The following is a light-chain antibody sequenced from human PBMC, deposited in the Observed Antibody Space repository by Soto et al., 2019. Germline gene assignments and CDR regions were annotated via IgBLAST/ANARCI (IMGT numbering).Light chain of an antibody. Sequence: EIVLTQSPATLSLSPGERATLSCRASQSVNDWLVWYQQKPGQAPRLLIYDASNRATGIPARFSGSGSGTDFTLTISSLEAEDFAVYYCQHCQNRLTFGGGTKVEIK. CDR3: QHCQNRLT. J-gene: IGKJ4*01. V-gene: IGKV3-11*01. CDR2: DAS. CDR1: QSVNDW.